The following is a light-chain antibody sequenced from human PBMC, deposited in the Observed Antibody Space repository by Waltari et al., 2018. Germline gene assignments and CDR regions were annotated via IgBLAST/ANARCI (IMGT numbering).Light chain of an antibody. J-gene: IGLJ3*02. CDR1: SSTLASSF. Sequence: QSVLTQPPSASGTPGQGVTSPCCGSSSTLASSFACWYTNLPGTAPKLPIYRNDQRPSGVPDRFSGSRSGTSASLAIRGLRSEDGADYYCAAWDDSLTVRFGGGTKLTVL. CDR3: AAWDDSLTVR. CDR2: RND. V-gene: IGLV1-47*01.